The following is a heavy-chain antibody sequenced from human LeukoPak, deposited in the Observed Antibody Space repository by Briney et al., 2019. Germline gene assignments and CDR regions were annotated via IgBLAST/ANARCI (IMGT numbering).Heavy chain of an antibody. Sequence: PGGSLRLSCAASGFTFSSYAMHWVRQAPGKGLEWVAVISYDGSNKYYADSVKGRFTISRDNSKNTLYLQMNSLRAEGRAVYYCARGYGGIPDYWGQGTLVTVSS. CDR1: GFTFSSYA. J-gene: IGHJ4*02. V-gene: IGHV3-30*04. CDR2: ISYDGSNK. D-gene: IGHD4-23*01. CDR3: ARGYGGIPDY.